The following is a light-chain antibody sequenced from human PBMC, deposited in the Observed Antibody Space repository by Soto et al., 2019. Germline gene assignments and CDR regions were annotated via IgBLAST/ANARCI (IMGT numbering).Light chain of an antibody. CDR2: DVS. V-gene: IGLV2-14*01. J-gene: IGLJ1*01. Sequence: QSALTQPASVSGSPGQSITISCTGTSSDVDGYNYVSWYQQHPGKAPKFMIYDVSNRPSGVSNRFSGSKSGNTASLTISVLQAEDEADYYCSSYTTSNTRQIVFGTGTKVTVL. CDR1: SSDVDGYNY. CDR3: SSYTTSNTRQIV.